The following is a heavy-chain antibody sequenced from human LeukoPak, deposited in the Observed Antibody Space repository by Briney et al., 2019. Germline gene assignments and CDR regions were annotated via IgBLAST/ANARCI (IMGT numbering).Heavy chain of an antibody. J-gene: IGHJ5*02. CDR1: GYTFTSYG. Sequence: ASVTVSCTASGYTFTSYGINWVRQAPGQALEWMGWISAYNGNTDYAQRHQGRITMTTDTYTSTAYMELRSLRSDDTAVYYCARGGRVTATGVWFDPWGQGTLVTVSS. V-gene: IGHV1-18*01. D-gene: IGHD1-20*01. CDR2: ISAYNGNT. CDR3: ARGGRVTATGVWFDP.